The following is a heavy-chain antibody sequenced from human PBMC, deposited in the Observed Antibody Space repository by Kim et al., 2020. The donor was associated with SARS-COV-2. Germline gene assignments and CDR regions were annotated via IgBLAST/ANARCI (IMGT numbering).Heavy chain of an antibody. CDR2: GSG. CDR3: ARGRWELPI. V-gene: IGHV4-59*09. D-gene: IGHD1-26*01. Sequence: GSGDYNPPLKSRVTISVDTSKNQFSLKLSSVTAADTAVYYCARGRWELPIWGQGTLVTVSS. J-gene: IGHJ4*02.